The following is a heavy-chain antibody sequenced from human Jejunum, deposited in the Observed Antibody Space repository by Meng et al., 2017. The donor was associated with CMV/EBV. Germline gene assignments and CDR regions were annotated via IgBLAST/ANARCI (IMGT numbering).Heavy chain of an antibody. Sequence: SGFPLNSYGIQWVRQCPGKGLEWVAVLWYDGSRKYFADSVQGRFSISRDDSKNTVYLQMNSLRAEDTAVYYCARDNDGSSHYSQFDYWGQGTLVTVSS. CDR3: ARDNDGSSHYSQFDY. J-gene: IGHJ4*02. D-gene: IGHD3-22*01. CDR2: LWYDGSRK. V-gene: IGHV3-33*01. CDR1: GFPLNSYG.